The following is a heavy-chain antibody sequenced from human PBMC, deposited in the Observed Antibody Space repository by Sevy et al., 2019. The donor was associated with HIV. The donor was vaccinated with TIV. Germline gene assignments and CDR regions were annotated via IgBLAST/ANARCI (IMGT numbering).Heavy chain of an antibody. CDR2: ISAYNGNT. D-gene: IGHD2-15*01. J-gene: IGHJ4*02. Sequence: ASVKVSCKASGYTFTSYGISWVRQAPGQGLEWMGWISAYNGNTNYAQKLQGRVTMTTDPSTSTAYMELRSLRSDDTAVYYCARADIVVVAAKPGYFDYWGQGTLVTVSS. CDR1: GYTFTSYG. CDR3: ARADIVVVAAKPGYFDY. V-gene: IGHV1-18*01.